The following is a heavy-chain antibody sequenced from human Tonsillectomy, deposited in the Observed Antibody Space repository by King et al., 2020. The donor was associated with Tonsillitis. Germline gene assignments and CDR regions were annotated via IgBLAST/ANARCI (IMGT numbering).Heavy chain of an antibody. Sequence: QLVQSGAEVKKPGASVKVSCKTSGYTFTDYYMHWVRQASAQGLEWMGSINPNSGGTNYAQKFQGRVTMTRDTSLNTAYMELSRLRFDDTALYYCARDVSGTYSGYFHHWGQGTLVTVSS. V-gene: IGHV1-2*02. D-gene: IGHD1-26*01. CDR2: INPNSGGT. J-gene: IGHJ1*01. CDR3: ARDVSGTYSGYFHH. CDR1: GYTFTDYY.